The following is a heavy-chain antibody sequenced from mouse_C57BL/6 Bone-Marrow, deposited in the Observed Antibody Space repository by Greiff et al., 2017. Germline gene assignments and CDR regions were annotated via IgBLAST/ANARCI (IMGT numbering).Heavy chain of an antibody. CDR3: AKTDDGYYRAMDY. J-gene: IGHJ4*01. CDR1: GFSLTSYG. V-gene: IGHV2-5*01. D-gene: IGHD2-3*01. Sequence: VKVVESGPGLVQPSQSLSITCTVSGFSLTSYGVHWVRQSPGKGLEWLGVIWRGGSTDYNAAFMSRLSITKDNSKSQVFFKMNSLQADDTAIYYCAKTDDGYYRAMDYWGQGTSVTVSS. CDR2: IWRGGST.